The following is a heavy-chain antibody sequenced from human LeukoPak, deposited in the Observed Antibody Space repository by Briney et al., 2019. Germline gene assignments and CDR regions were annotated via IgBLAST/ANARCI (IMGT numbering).Heavy chain of an antibody. CDR3: AGDVPHNWFDT. Sequence: SGGSLRLSCAAPGITFGNNWMHWVRQGPGKGLVWISRINSDGGGAIYADSVKGRFTVSRDNAKNTLYLQMNSLRAEDTAVYYCAGDVPHNWFDTWGQGTLVTVSS. J-gene: IGHJ5*02. CDR2: INSDGGGA. V-gene: IGHV3-74*01. CDR1: GITFGNNW.